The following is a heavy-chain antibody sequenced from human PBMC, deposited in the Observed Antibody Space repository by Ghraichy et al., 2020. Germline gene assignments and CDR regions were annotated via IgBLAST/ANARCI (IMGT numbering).Heavy chain of an antibody. CDR1: GYTFTTYG. Sequence: ASVKVSCQASGYTFTTYGITWVRQAPGQGLEWMGWITTRNGNTQSAQRLQGRVTMTTDTSTNTVYMELRSLRFDDTAVYYCARGINYFDPWGQGTLVTVSS. J-gene: IGHJ5*02. CDR2: ITTRNGNT. D-gene: IGHD2-15*01. CDR3: ARGINYFDP. V-gene: IGHV1-18*04.